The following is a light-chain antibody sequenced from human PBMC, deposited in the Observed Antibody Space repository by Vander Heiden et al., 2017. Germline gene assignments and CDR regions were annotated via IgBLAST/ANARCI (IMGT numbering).Light chain of an antibody. V-gene: IGLV3-21*02. CDR3: QVWDITSDHPGVI. J-gene: IGLJ2*01. Sequence: PGQAPVLVVYDDFDLPSGIHERFSGSNSGSTATLTIRRVEAGDEADDYCQVWDITSDHPGVIFGGGTKLTVL. CDR2: DDF.